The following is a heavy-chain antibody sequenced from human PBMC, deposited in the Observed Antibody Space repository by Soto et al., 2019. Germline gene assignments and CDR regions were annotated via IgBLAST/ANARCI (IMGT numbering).Heavy chain of an antibody. D-gene: IGHD2-15*01. CDR1: GYTFTSYA. V-gene: IGHV1-3*01. CDR2: INAGNGNT. Sequence: ASVKVSCKASGYTFTSYAMHWVRQAPGQRLEWMGWINAGNGNTKYSQKFQGRVTITRDTSASTAYMELSSLRSEDTAVYYCARDKVVVVAATLVFYGMDVWGQGTTVTVSS. J-gene: IGHJ6*02. CDR3: ARDKVVVVAATLVFYGMDV.